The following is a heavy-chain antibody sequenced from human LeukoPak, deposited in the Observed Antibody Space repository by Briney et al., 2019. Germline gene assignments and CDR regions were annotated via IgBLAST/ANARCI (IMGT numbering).Heavy chain of an antibody. Sequence: GGSLRLSCAASGFTFSSYGMHWVRQAPGKGLEWVAVISYDGSNKYYADSVKGRFTISRDNSENTLYLQMNSLRAEDTAVYYCATRRITMIVVVNTTDYWGQGTLVTVSS. CDR3: ATRRITMIVVVNTTDY. CDR1: GFTFSSYG. D-gene: IGHD3-22*01. J-gene: IGHJ4*02. CDR2: ISYDGSNK. V-gene: IGHV3-30*03.